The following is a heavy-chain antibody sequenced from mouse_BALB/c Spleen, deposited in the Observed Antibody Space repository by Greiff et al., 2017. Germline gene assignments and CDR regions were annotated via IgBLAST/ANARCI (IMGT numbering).Heavy chain of an antibody. CDR2: ISSGGSYT. CDR3: ARDLGSSGAMDY. D-gene: IGHD3-1*01. CDR1: GFTFSSYA. Sequence: DVMLVESGGGLVKPGGSLKLSCAASGFTFSSYAMSWVRQSPEKRLEWVAEISSGGSYTYYPDTVTGRFTISRDNAKNTLYLEMSSLRSEDTAMYYCARDLGSSGAMDYWGQGTSVTVSS. V-gene: IGHV5-9-4*01. J-gene: IGHJ4*01.